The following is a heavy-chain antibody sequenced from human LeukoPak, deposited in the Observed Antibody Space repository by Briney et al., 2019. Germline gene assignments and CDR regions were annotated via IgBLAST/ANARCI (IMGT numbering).Heavy chain of an antibody. V-gene: IGHV1-69*05. Sequence: SVKVSCKSSGGTFSSYAISWVRQAPGQGLEWMGGIIPIFGTANYAQKFQGRVTITTDESTSTAYMELSSLRSEDTAVYYCARDSYDSSGYFSQDAFDIWGQGTMVTVSS. CDR3: ARDSYDSSGYFSQDAFDI. J-gene: IGHJ3*02. D-gene: IGHD3-22*01. CDR2: IIPIFGTA. CDR1: GGTFSSYA.